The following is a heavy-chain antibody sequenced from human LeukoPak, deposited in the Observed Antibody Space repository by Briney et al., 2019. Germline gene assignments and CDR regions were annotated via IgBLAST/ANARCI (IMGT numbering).Heavy chain of an antibody. Sequence: ASVKVSCKASGGTFSSYATSWVRQVPGQGLEWMGWINPNSGGTNYAQKFQGRVTMTRDTSISTAYMELSRLRSDDTAVYYCARQDIVATNYYYYCYMDVWGKGTTVTISS. CDR3: ARQDIVATNYYYYCYMDV. D-gene: IGHD5-12*01. CDR1: GGTFSSYA. V-gene: IGHV1-2*02. CDR2: INPNSGGT. J-gene: IGHJ6*03.